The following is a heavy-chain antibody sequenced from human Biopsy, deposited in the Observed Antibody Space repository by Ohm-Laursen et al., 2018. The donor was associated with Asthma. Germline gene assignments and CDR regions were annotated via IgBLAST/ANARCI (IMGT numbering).Heavy chain of an antibody. Sequence: PSDTLSLTCKVSGASISSLNWWSWVRQPPGKGLEWIGEIYHSGNTKYNPSLDSRVTISVDKSENLFSLKLTSVTAADTAVYYCAKCSRDWNGLIDHWGQGTLVSVSS. D-gene: IGHD1-1*01. V-gene: IGHV4-4*02. CDR3: AKCSRDWNGLIDH. CDR2: IYHSGNT. CDR1: GASISSLNW. J-gene: IGHJ4*02.